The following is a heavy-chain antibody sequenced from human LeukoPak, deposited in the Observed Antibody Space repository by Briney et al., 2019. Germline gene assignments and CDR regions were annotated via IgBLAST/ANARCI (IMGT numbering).Heavy chain of an antibody. CDR1: GFSFSSYA. Sequence: PGGSLRLSCAASGFSFSSYAMSWVRQAPGKGLEWVSAISGSGGSTYYADSVKGRFTISRDNAKNSLYLQMNSLRADDTAVYYCVRVGYSSGWRAPDFDYWGQGTLVTVSS. J-gene: IGHJ4*02. CDR2: ISGSGGST. CDR3: VRVGYSSGWRAPDFDY. V-gene: IGHV3-23*01. D-gene: IGHD6-19*01.